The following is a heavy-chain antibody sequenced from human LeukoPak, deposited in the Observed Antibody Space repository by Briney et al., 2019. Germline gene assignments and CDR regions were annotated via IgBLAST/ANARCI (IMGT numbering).Heavy chain of an antibody. D-gene: IGHD3-9*01. J-gene: IGHJ6*02. CDR2: IYYSGST. CDR1: GGSISSSSYY. CDR3: ARQLDYDILTGPYYYYYGMDV. V-gene: IGHV4-39*01. Sequence: SETLSLTCTVSGGSISSSSYYWGWIRQPPGKGLEWIGSIYYSGSTYYNPSLKSRVTISVDTSKNQFSLKLSSVTAADTAVYYCARQLDYDILTGPYYYYYGMDVWGQGTTVTVSS.